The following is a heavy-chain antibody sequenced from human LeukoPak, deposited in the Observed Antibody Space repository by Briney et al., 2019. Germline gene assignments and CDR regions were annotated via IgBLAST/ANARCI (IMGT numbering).Heavy chain of an antibody. V-gene: IGHV1-69*13. CDR1: GGTFSSYA. CDR3: ARDLARSAVPSSGSYYS. Sequence: ASVKVSCKASGGTFSSYAISWVRQAPGQGLEWMGGIIPIFGTANYAQKFQGRVTITADESTSTAYMELNRLRSDDTAVYYCARDLARSAVPSSGSYYSWGQGTLVTVSS. CDR2: IIPIFGTA. J-gene: IGHJ4*02. D-gene: IGHD1-26*01.